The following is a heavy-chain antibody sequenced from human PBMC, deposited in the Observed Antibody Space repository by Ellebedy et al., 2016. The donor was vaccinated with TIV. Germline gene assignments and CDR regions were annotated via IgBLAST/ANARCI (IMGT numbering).Heavy chain of an antibody. D-gene: IGHD6-13*01. CDR2: INAGNGST. CDR3: ASSVSAWYGS. Sequence: ASVKVSCXASGYTFSNYPINWVRQAPGQGLEWMGWINAGNGSTKYSQKFQGRVTITKDISANTVYMELSSLRSEDTAVYYCASSVSAWYGSWGQGTLVTVSS. V-gene: IGHV1-3*01. CDR1: GYTFSNYP. J-gene: IGHJ5*02.